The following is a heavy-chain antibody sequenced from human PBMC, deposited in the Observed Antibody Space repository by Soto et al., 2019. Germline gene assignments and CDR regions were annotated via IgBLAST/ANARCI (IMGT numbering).Heavy chain of an antibody. CDR1: VGSISSGGYY. J-gene: IGHJ4*02. CDR2: IYYSGST. D-gene: IGHD1-7*01. V-gene: IGHV4-31*03. CDR3: ARVGGDWNYEDYFDY. Sequence: SETLSLTCTVSVGSISSGGYYWSWIRQHPGKGLEWIGYIYYSGSTYYNPSLKSRVTISVDTSKNQFSLKLSSVTAADTAVYYCARVGGDWNYEDYFDYWGQGTLVTVSS.